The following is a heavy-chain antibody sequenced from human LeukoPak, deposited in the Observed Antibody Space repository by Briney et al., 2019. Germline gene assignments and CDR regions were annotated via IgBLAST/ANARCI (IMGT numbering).Heavy chain of an antibody. Sequence: SETLSLTCTVSGGSISSSSYYWGWIRQPPGKGLEWIGRGYYSGSNYYNPSLKSRVTISVDTSKNQFSLKLSSVTAADTAVYYCAREKISGPTDWFDPWGQGTLVTVSS. J-gene: IGHJ5*02. CDR2: GYYSGSN. D-gene: IGHD2-15*01. CDR1: GGSISSSSYY. V-gene: IGHV4-39*07. CDR3: AREKISGPTDWFDP.